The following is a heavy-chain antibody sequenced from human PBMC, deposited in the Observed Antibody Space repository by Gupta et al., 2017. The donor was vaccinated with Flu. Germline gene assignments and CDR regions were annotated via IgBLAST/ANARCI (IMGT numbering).Heavy chain of an antibody. J-gene: IGHJ6*02. CDR3: ARGTALWVLPNYYGFDV. D-gene: IGHD2-21*01. V-gene: IGHV3-13*01. CDR2: AGDT. Sequence: AGDTYYPDSVQGRFTISREHAKPSLYLQMNNLRVGDTAVYYCARGTALWVLPNYYGFDVWVQGTTVIVSS.